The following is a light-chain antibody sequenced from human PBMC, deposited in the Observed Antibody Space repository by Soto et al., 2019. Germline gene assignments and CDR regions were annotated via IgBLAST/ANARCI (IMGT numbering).Light chain of an antibody. J-gene: IGKJ4*01. Sequence: PGERATLSCRATRSVNNFVAWYQQKPGQAPSLLISDASTRATGFPARFSGSGSGTEFTLTISSLQSEDFAVYYCQQYKNWPLTFGGGTKVDIK. V-gene: IGKV3-15*01. CDR1: RSVNNF. CDR3: QQYKNWPLT. CDR2: DAS.